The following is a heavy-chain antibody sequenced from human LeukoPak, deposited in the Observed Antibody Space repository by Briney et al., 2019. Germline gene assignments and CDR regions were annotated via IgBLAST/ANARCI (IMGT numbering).Heavy chain of an antibody. V-gene: IGHV3-74*01. CDR2: INTDGSST. J-gene: IGHJ4*02. Sequence: PGGSLRLSCAASGFTFSSYWMHWVRQAPGKGLVWVSRINTDGSSTSYADSVKGRFTISRDSAKNSLYLQMNSLRAEDTAVYYCARDGYYYDSSGYYLWDYWGQGTLVTVSS. CDR1: GFTFSSYW. D-gene: IGHD3-22*01. CDR3: ARDGYYYDSSGYYLWDY.